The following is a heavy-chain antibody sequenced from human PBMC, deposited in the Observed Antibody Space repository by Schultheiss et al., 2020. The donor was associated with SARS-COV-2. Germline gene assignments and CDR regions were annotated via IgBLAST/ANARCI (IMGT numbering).Heavy chain of an antibody. CDR2: INHSGST. V-gene: IGHV4-34*01. Sequence: SETLSLTCAVYGGSFSGYYWSWIRQPPGKGLEWIGEINHSGSTNYNPSLKSRVTISVDTSKNQFSLKLSSVTAADTAVYYCAREGGKGYCTNGVCYYYGMDVWGQGTTVTVSS. CDR1: GGSFSGYY. D-gene: IGHD2-8*01. CDR3: AREGGKGYCTNGVCYYYGMDV. J-gene: IGHJ6*02.